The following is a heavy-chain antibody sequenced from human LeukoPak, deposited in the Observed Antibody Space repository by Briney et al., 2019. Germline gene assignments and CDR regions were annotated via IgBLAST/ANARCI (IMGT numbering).Heavy chain of an antibody. J-gene: IGHJ4*02. D-gene: IGHD3-22*01. CDR3: VRDGGSSGYYFDAFDH. CDR2: IWYDGSNK. V-gene: IGHV3-33*01. Sequence: GKSLRLSCAASGFTFSSYVMHWVRQAPGKGLEWVAVIWYDGSNKYYAESVKGRFTISRDNSKNTLYLQMNSLRAEDTAVYYCVRDGGSSGYYFDAFDHWGQGTLVTVSS. CDR1: GFTFSSYV.